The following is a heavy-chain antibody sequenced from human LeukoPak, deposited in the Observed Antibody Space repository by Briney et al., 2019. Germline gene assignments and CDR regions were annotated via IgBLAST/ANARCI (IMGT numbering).Heavy chain of an antibody. J-gene: IGHJ4*02. CDR1: GFTFSSYA. CDR3: ARSRRRELLRTYFDY. Sequence: GGSLRLSCAASGFTFSSYAMHWVRQAPGKGLEWVALISYDGSNKNYADSVKGRLTISRDISKNTLYLQMNSLRAEDTAVYYCARSRRRELLRTYFDYWGQGTLVTVSS. D-gene: IGHD1-26*01. V-gene: IGHV3-30*04. CDR2: ISYDGSNK.